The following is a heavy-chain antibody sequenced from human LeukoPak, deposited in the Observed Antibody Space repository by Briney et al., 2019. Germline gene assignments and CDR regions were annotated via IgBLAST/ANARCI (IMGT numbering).Heavy chain of an antibody. D-gene: IGHD3-22*01. CDR2: KSYDGSDQ. J-gene: IGHJ4*02. V-gene: IGHV3-30*05. CDR3: AKGGHYDSSGYFGPSGY. CDR1: GLTFSNFG. Sequence: GGSLRLSCAASGLTFSNFGMHWARQAPGKGLEWVAVKSYDGSDQYYIDSVKGRFTISRDNSKNTLYLQMNSLRAEDTAVYYCAKGGHYDSSGYFGPSGYWGQGTLVTVSS.